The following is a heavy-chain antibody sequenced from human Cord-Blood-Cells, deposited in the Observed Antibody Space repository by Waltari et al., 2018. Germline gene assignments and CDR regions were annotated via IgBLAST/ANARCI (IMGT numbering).Heavy chain of an antibody. CDR1: GGPISRGSYD. Sequence: QVQLQESGPGLVKPSQTLSLTCTVSGGPISRGSYDWSWIRQPAGKGLEWIGYIYTSGSTNYNPSLKSRVTISVDTSKNQFSLKLSSVTAADTAVYYCAREPGPGWFDPWGQGTLVTVSS. V-gene: IGHV4-61*09. J-gene: IGHJ5*02. CDR3: AREPGPGWFDP. CDR2: IYTSGST.